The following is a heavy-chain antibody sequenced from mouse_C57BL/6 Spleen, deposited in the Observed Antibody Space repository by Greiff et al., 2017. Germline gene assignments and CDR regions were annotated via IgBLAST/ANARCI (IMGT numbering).Heavy chain of an antibody. CDR3: AREGLTTVVAPGFAY. V-gene: IGHV1-82*01. J-gene: IGHJ3*01. D-gene: IGHD1-1*01. Sequence: VKLQQSGPELVKPGASVKISCKASGYAFSSSWMNWVKQRPGKGLEWIGRIYPGDGDTNYNGKFKGKATLTADKSSSTAYMQLSRLTSEDSAVYFCAREGLTTVVAPGFAYRGQGTLVTVSA. CDR2: IYPGDGDT. CDR1: GYAFSSSW.